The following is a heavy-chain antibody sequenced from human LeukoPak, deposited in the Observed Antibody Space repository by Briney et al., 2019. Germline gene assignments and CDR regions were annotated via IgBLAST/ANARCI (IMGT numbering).Heavy chain of an antibody. CDR3: ATDTPHGSWYGKDY. CDR1: GYTLTELS. D-gene: IGHD6-13*01. CDR2: FDPEYGET. Sequence: ASVKVSCKVSGYTLTELSMHWVRQAPGKGLEWMGGFDPEYGETIYAQKFQGRVTMTEDTSTDTAYMVLSSLRSEDTAVYYCATDTPHGSWYGKDYWGQGTLVTVSS. V-gene: IGHV1-24*01. J-gene: IGHJ4*02.